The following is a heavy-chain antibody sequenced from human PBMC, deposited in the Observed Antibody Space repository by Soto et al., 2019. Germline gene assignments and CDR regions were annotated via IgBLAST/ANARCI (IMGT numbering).Heavy chain of an antibody. J-gene: IGHJ4*02. V-gene: IGHV4-59*01. CDR2: SGST. CDR3: ARVGCSGGSSYPED. CDR1: GGSISSYY. Sequence: SETLSLTCTVSGGSISSYYWSWIRQPPGKGLEWIGYSGSTNYNPSLKSRVTISEDTSKNHFSLKLSSVTAADTAVYYCARVGCSGGSSYPEDWGQGTLVTVS. D-gene: IGHD2-15*01.